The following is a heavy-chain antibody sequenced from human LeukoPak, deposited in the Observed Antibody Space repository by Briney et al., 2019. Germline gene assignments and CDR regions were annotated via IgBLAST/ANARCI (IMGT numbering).Heavy chain of an antibody. J-gene: IGHJ3*02. CDR3: ARVGTRAARGAFDI. CDR1: GFIFSDYS. Sequence: PGGSLRLSCAASGFIFSDYSMNWVRQAPGKGLEWVSSISSSSSYIYYADSVKGRFTISRDNAKNSLYLQMNSLRAEDTAVYYCARVGTRAARGAFDIWGQGTMVTVSS. D-gene: IGHD1-14*01. CDR2: ISSSSSYI. V-gene: IGHV3-21*01.